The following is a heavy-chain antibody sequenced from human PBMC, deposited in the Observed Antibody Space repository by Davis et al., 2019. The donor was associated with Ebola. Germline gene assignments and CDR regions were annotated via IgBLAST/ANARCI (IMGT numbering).Heavy chain of an antibody. CDR2: ISAYNGNT. CDR3: ARSPLGVAVKNWFDP. J-gene: IGHJ5*02. Sequence: ASVKVSCKASGYTFTSYGISWVRQAPGQGLEWMGWISAYNGNTNYAQKLQGRVTMTTDTSTSTAYMELRSLRSDDTAVYYCARSPLGVAVKNWFDPWGQGTQVTVSS. V-gene: IGHV1-18*04. D-gene: IGHD2-15*01. CDR1: GYTFTSYG.